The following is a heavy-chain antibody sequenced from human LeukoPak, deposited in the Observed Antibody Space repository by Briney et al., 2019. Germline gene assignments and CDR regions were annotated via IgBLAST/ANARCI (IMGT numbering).Heavy chain of an antibody. CDR2: VYYSGST. CDR3: ARAPSGVSFDY. D-gene: IGHD1-26*01. V-gene: IGHV4-39*07. J-gene: IGHJ4*02. CDR1: GGTISTSSYY. Sequence: SETLPLTCTVSGGTISTSSYYFAWIRQPPGKGLEWIGSVYYSGSTYYHPSLKSRVTISIDTSKNQFSLNLNSVTAADTAVYYCARAPSGVSFDYWGQGTLVTVSS.